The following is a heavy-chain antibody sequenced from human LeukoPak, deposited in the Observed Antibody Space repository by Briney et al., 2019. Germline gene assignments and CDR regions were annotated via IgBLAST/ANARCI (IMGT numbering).Heavy chain of an antibody. CDR3: AREPIAAAGTDWFDP. Sequence: PGGSLRLSCAASGFTFSSYSMNWVRQAPAKGLEWVSSISSSSSYIYYADSVKGRFTISRDNAKNSLYLQMNSLRAEDTAVYYCAREPIAAAGTDWFDPWGQGTLVTVSS. CDR2: ISSSSSYI. V-gene: IGHV3-21*01. J-gene: IGHJ5*02. CDR1: GFTFSSYS. D-gene: IGHD6-13*01.